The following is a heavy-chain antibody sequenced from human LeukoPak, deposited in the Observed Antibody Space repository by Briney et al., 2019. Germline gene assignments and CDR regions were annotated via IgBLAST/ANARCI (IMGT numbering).Heavy chain of an antibody. Sequence: SETLSLTCTVSGGSISSSSYYWGWIRQPPGKGLEWIGSIYYSGSTYYNPSLKSRVTISVDTSKNQSSLKLSSVTAADTAVYYCARGHTAMRNWGQGTLVTVSS. D-gene: IGHD5-18*01. CDR2: IYYSGST. CDR3: ARGHTAMRN. V-gene: IGHV4-39*07. J-gene: IGHJ4*02. CDR1: GGSISSSSYY.